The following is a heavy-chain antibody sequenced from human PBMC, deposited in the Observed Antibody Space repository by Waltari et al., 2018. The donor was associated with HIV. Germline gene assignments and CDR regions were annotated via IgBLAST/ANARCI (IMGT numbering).Heavy chain of an antibody. J-gene: IGHJ4*02. CDR2: IQYTWST. CDR1: GGSINSRSFY. CDR3: ARLDILTGFPQYYFDY. D-gene: IGHD3-9*01. Sequence: QLQLQESGPGLLKPSETLSLSCTVSGGSINSRSFYWSWIRQPPGKGLEWIGNIQYTWSTYYNPSLKSRVTLSVDTSKNQLSLRLSSVTAADTAVYYCARLDILTGFPQYYFDYWGQGTLVTVSS. V-gene: IGHV4-39*01.